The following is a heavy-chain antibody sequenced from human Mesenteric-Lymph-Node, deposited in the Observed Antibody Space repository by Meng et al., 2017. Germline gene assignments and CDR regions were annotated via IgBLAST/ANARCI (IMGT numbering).Heavy chain of an antibody. J-gene: IGHJ4*02. V-gene: IGHV3-48*03. Sequence: GGSLRLSCAASGFTFSSYEMNWVRQPPGKGLEWISYITSGGSTIYYADSVKGRFTISRDNSKNTLYLQMNSLRAEDTAVYYCARARGKLYYYDSSGYCLDYWGQGTLVTGAS. CDR1: GFTFSSYE. D-gene: IGHD3-22*01. CDR3: ARARGKLYYYDSSGYCLDY. CDR2: ITSGGSTI.